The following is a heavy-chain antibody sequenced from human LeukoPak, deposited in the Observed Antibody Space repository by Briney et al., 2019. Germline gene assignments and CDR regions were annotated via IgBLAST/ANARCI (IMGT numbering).Heavy chain of an antibody. Sequence: PGGSLRLSCAASGSTFSSYSMNWVRQAPGKGLQWVSSISSSSTYIYYADSVRGRFTISRDNAKNSLYLQTNSLRAEDTAVYYCARDSDYYDSSGYYYSVYYYGMDVWGQGTTVTVSS. V-gene: IGHV3-21*01. D-gene: IGHD3-22*01. CDR2: ISSSSTYI. J-gene: IGHJ6*02. CDR1: GSTFSSYS. CDR3: ARDSDYYDSSGYYYSVYYYGMDV.